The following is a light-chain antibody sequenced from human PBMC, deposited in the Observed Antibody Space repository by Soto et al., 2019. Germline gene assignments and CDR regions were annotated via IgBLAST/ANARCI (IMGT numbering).Light chain of an antibody. CDR2: GAS. CDR1: QSVSSN. J-gene: IGKJ4*01. V-gene: IGKV3-20*01. CDR3: QQYAGSPLT. Sequence: EIVMTQSPATLSLSPGERATLSCRASQSVSSNLAWYQQKPGQAPRLLIYGASSRATGIPDRFSGSGSGTEFTLTINRVEPEDFEVYFCQQYAGSPLTFGGGTKVDIK.